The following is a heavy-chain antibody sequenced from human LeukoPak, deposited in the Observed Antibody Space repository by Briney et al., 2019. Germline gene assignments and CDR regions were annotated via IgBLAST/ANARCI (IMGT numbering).Heavy chain of an antibody. J-gene: IGHJ6*03. CDR3: ARDRAAAGFSYYYMDV. D-gene: IGHD6-13*01. Sequence: GGSLRLSCAASGFTLSSYAMSWVRQAPGKGLEWVSSISSSSSYIYYADSVKGRFTISRDTAKNSLYLQMNSLRAEDTAVYYCARDRAAAGFSYYYMDVWGKGTTVTVSS. V-gene: IGHV3-21*01. CDR2: ISSSSSYI. CDR1: GFTLSSYA.